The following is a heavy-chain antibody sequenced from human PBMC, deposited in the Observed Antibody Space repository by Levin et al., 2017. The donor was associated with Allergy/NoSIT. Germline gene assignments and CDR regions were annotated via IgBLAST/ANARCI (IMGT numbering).Heavy chain of an antibody. CDR3: ARAPYQYYDILTGYYRGYYYYMDV. D-gene: IGHD3-9*01. CDR1: GFTFDDYG. J-gene: IGHJ6*03. V-gene: IGHV3-20*04. Sequence: GGSLRLSCAASGFTFDDYGMSWVRQAPGKGLEWVSGINWNGGNTGYADSVKGRFTISRDNAKNSLYLQMNSLRAEDTALYYCARAPYQYYDILTGYYRGYYYYMDVWGKGTTVTVSS. CDR2: INWNGGNT.